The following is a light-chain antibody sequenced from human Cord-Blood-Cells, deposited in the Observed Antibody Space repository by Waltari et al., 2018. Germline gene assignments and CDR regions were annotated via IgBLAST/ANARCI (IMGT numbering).Light chain of an antibody. V-gene: IGKV3-11*01. CDR1: QSVSRY. J-gene: IGKJ5*01. CDR3: QQRSNWIT. CDR2: DAS. Sequence: IVLTQSPAPLSLSPGERANLSCRASQSVSRYVAWYQQKPGQAPRLLIYDASNRATGIPARFSGSGSGTDFTLTISSLEPEDFAVYYCQQRSNWITFGQGTRLEIK.